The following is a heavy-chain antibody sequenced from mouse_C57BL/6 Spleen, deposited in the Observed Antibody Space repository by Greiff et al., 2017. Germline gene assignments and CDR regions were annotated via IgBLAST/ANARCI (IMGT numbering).Heavy chain of an antibody. CDR2: IDPSDSYT. CDR3: ARVYYGYDGY. Sequence: VKLVESGAELVKPGASVKLSCKASGYTFTSYWMQWVKQRPGQGLEWIGEIDPSDSYTNYNQKFKGKATLTVDTSSSTAYMQLSSLTSEDSAVYYCARVYYGYDGYWGQGTTLTVSS. V-gene: IGHV1-50*01. CDR1: GYTFTSYW. J-gene: IGHJ2*01. D-gene: IGHD2-2*01.